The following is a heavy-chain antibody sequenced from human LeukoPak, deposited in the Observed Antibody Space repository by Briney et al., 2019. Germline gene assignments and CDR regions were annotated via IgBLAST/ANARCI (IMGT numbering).Heavy chain of an antibody. CDR2: INPNSGGT. CDR1: GYTFTGYY. D-gene: IGHD3-22*01. CDR3: ARERWQQYYYDSSGPDEGAFDI. J-gene: IGHJ3*02. V-gene: IGHV1-2*02. Sequence: ASVKVSCKASGYTFTGYYMHWVRQAPGQGLEWMGWINPNSGGTNYAQKFQGRVTMTRDTSINTAYMELSRLRSDDTAVYYCARERWQQYYYDSSGPDEGAFDIWGQGTMVIVSS.